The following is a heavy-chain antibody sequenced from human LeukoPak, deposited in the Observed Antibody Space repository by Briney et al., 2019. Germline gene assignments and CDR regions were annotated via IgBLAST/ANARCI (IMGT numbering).Heavy chain of an antibody. CDR3: GRDTPAQQLVPDY. CDR2: ISTYTGNT. Sequence: ASVKLSCKASGYTFTSYGISWVRQAPGQGLEWMGWISTYTGNTNYAQKLQGRVTMTTDTSTSTAYMELRSLRSDDTAVYYCGRDTPAQQLVPDYWGQGTLVTVSS. CDR1: GYTFTSYG. D-gene: IGHD6-13*01. J-gene: IGHJ4*02. V-gene: IGHV1-18*01.